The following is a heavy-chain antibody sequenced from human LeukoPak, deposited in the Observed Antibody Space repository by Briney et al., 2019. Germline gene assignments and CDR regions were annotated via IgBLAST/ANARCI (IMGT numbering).Heavy chain of an antibody. Sequence: GGSLRLSCAASGFTFNEYAMYWVRHAPGKGLEWVSLISGDGGTTSYADSVKGRFTISRDNSENSLNLQMKSLRTEDTALYYCAKARRSGTHYSDFDYWGQGTLVTVSS. D-gene: IGHD1-26*01. V-gene: IGHV3-43*02. CDR1: GFTFNEYA. J-gene: IGHJ4*02. CDR2: ISGDGGTT. CDR3: AKARRSGTHYSDFDY.